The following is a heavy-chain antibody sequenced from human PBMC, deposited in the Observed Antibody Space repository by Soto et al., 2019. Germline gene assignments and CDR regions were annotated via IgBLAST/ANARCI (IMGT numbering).Heavy chain of an antibody. V-gene: IGHV3-33*01. D-gene: IGHD6-19*01. CDR3: ARPLVAPVAGPYYYDMDV. Sequence: GGSLRLSCTASGFTFNCYVLNWVRQAPGKGLEWVAVIWYDGNTKYYTDSVKGRFTISRDNLRSTVYLQMNTLRGEDTAVYYCARPLVAPVAGPYYYDMDVWGQGTTVTVSS. J-gene: IGHJ6*02. CDR1: GFTFNCYV. CDR2: IWYDGNTK.